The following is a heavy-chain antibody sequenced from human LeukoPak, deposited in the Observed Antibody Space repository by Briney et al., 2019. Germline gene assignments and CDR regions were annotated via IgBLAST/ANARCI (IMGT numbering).Heavy chain of an antibody. J-gene: IGHJ4*02. CDR3: AKEYTVTRRGGFFAH. CDR1: GFSFDDYA. D-gene: IGHD4-17*01. Sequence: GGSLRLSCAASGFSFDDYAMHWVRQAPGKGLEWVSHINWNGDSTYYVDSVKGRFTISRDNSKDSLYLQMNSLRAEDTAFYYCAKEYTVTRRGGFFAHWGQGTLVTVSS. V-gene: IGHV3-43D*03. CDR2: INWNGDST.